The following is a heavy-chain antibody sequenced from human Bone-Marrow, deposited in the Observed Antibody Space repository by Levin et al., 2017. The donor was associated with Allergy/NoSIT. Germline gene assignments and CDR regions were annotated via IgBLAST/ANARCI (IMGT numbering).Heavy chain of an antibody. D-gene: IGHD3-22*01. CDR1: GFTVSRNY. CDR3: ASGKDYASSNYWGSRAADVFDI. Sequence: GGSLRLSCAVSGFTVSRNYMTWVRQAPGEGLEWVSVIHSDGSTYYGAAVKGRFTISRDNSKDKFYLQMNNLRAEDTAVYYCASGKDYASSNYWGSRAADVFDIWGQGTMVTVST. J-gene: IGHJ3*02. CDR2: IHSDGST. V-gene: IGHV3-53*01.